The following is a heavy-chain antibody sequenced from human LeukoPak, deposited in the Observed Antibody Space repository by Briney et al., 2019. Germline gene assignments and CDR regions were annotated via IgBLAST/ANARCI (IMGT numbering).Heavy chain of an antibody. CDR2: ISGSGGST. D-gene: IGHD6-19*01. J-gene: IGHJ4*02. V-gene: IGHV3-23*01. Sequence: GGSLRLSCAASGFTFSSYAMSWVRQAPGKGLEWVSAISGSGGSTYYADSVKGRFTISRDNSKDTLYLQMNSLRAEDTAVYYCAKSGEQWLDFDYWGQGTLVTVSS. CDR1: GFTFSSYA. CDR3: AKSGEQWLDFDY.